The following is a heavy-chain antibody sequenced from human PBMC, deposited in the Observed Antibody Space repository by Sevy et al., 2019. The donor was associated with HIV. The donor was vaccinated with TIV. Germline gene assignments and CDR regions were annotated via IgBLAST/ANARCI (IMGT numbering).Heavy chain of an antibody. J-gene: IGHJ6*02. D-gene: IGHD3-9*01. CDR2: IKQDGSEK. V-gene: IGHV3-7*01. CDR3: ARELLRYFDWLEAPYGMDV. CDR1: GFTFSSYW. Sequence: GGSLRLSCAASGFTFSSYWRSWVRQAPGKGLEWVANIKQDGSEKYYVDSVKGRFTISRDNAKNSLYLQMNSLRAEDTAVYYCARELLRYFDWLEAPYGMDVWGQGTTVTVSS.